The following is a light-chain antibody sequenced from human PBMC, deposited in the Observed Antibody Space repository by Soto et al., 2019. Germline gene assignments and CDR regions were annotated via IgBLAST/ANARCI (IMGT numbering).Light chain of an antibody. CDR1: QNVSNNY. J-gene: IGKJ5*01. Sequence: EIVLTQSPGTLSPSPGERATISCRASQNVSNNYLAWYQQKPGQAPTLLFYGASNRATGIPDRFSGSGSGTDFTLTISSLEPEDFAIYYCQQRQYWPPITFGQGTRLEIK. CDR3: QQRQYWPPIT. V-gene: IGKV3D-20*02. CDR2: GAS.